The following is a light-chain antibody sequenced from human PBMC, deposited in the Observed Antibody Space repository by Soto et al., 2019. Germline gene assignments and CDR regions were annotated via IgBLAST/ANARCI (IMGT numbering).Light chain of an antibody. V-gene: IGLV2-11*01. CDR3: CSYAGTDTPVV. J-gene: IGLJ2*01. Sequence: QSALTQPRSVSGSPGQSVAISCTGTSSDVGSYNYVSWYQQHPGKAPKLMIYDVTKRPSGVPDRFSGSKSGNTASLTISGLQTEDEADYYCCSYAGTDTPVVFGGGTKLTVL. CDR2: DVT. CDR1: SSDVGSYNY.